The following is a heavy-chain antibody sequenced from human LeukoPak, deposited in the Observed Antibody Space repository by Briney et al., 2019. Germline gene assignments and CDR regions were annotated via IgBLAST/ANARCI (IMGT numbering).Heavy chain of an antibody. Sequence: PGGSLRLSCAASGFTFSSYSMNWVRQAPGKGLEWVSYISSGSSTIYYADSVKGRFTISRVNPKNSLYLQMNSLRDEDTAVYYCARRGYSSSSEYGMDVWGQGTTVTVSS. CDR3: ARRGYSSSSEYGMDV. J-gene: IGHJ6*02. V-gene: IGHV3-48*02. CDR1: GFTFSSYS. CDR2: ISSGSSTI. D-gene: IGHD6-6*01.